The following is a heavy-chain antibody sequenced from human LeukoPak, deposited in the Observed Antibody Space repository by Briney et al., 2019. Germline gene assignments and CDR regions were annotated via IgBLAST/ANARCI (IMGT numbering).Heavy chain of an antibody. Sequence: WGSLRLSCAASGFIFSTYGMHWVRQAPGKGLEWVTFIRYDGGNKNYADSVKGRFTISRDNSKNTVYLQMSSLRVEDTAVYYCAKDWEAVASPGGDWFDPWGQGTLVTVSS. CDR1: GFIFSTYG. CDR2: IRYDGGNK. CDR3: AKDWEAVASPGGDWFDP. J-gene: IGHJ5*02. V-gene: IGHV3-30*02. D-gene: IGHD6-19*01.